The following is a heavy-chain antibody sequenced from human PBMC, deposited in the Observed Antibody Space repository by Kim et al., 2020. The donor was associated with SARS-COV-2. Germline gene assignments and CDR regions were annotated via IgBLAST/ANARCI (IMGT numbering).Heavy chain of an antibody. Sequence: GGSLRLSCAASGFTFSSYAMSWVRQAPGKGLEWVSAISGSGGSTYYADSVKGRFTISRDNSKNTLYLQMNSLRAEDTAVYYCATDVIGVTMIVVSIDYWGQGTLVTVSS. CDR2: ISGSGGST. CDR1: GFTFSSYA. V-gene: IGHV3-23*01. J-gene: IGHJ4*02. D-gene: IGHD3-22*01. CDR3: ATDVIGVTMIVVSIDY.